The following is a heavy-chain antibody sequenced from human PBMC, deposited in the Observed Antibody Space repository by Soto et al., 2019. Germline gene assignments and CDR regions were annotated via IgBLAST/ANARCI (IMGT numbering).Heavy chain of an antibody. Sequence: EVQLLESGGGLVQPGGSLRLSCAASGFTFSSYAMSWVRQAPGKGLEWVSAISGSGGSTYYADSVKGRFTISRDNSKNTLYLQMNSLRDEDTAVYYCAKVVVGGYGGKTSGRWFDPWGQGTLVTVSS. CDR1: GFTFSSYA. CDR2: ISGSGGST. CDR3: AKVVVGGYGGKTSGRWFDP. J-gene: IGHJ5*02. V-gene: IGHV3-23*01. D-gene: IGHD5-18*01.